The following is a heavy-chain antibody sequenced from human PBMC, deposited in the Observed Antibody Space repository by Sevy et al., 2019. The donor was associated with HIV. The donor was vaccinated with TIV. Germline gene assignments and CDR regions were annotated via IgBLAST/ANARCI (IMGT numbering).Heavy chain of an antibody. Sequence: ASVKVSCKVSGKTLTQLSMHWVRQAPGKGLEWMGSYDPEDDKRINAPKFQGRVTKTEDTSNDTAYMERRILSSEATAVYYCATTKDYYESSGSPLDYWGQGTLVTVSS. V-gene: IGHV1-24*01. J-gene: IGHJ4*02. D-gene: IGHD3-22*01. CDR2: YDPEDDKR. CDR1: GKTLTQLS. CDR3: ATTKDYYESSGSPLDY.